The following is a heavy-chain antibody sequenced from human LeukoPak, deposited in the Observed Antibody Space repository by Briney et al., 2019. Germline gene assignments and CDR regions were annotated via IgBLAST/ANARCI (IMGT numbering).Heavy chain of an antibody. CDR3: ATEKALTFDY. Sequence: PGGSLRLYCAASGFSFDVYPMHWIRQAPGKGVEGLSLFTRDAGGTFYAHSVKGRLTTPRDNSNNSLYLQMNNVRAEDNALYYGATEKALTFDYWGGGTLVTVP. J-gene: IGHJ4*02. CDR1: GFSFDVYP. V-gene: IGHV3-43*01. CDR2: FTRDAGGT. D-gene: IGHD3-9*01.